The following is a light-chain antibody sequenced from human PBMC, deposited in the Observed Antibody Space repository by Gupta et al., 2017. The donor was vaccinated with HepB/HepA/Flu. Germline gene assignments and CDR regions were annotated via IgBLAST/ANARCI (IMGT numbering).Light chain of an antibody. CDR1: QDIGKY. CDR2: DAS. V-gene: IGKV1-33*01. CDR3: QQYDNFPLT. J-gene: IGKJ4*01. Sequence: DIQMTQSPSSLSASVGDRVTITCQASQDIGKYLNWYQQKPGKAPKLLLYDASNLQTGVPSRFSGSGSGTDFTFTISSLQLEDFATYYCQQYDNFPLTFGGGTKEEIK.